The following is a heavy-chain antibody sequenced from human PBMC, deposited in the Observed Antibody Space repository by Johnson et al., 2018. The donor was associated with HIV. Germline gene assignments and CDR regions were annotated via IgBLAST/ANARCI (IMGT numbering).Heavy chain of an antibody. D-gene: IGHD6-25*01. Sequence: VQLVESGGGVVQPGRSLRLSCTASGFTFSSYGMHWVRQAPGKGLEWVAVIWFDGTNKYYADSVKGRFTISRDNSKNTLYLQMNSLRAEDTAVYYCARATDQRLDAFDIWGQGTMVTVSS. CDR3: ARATDQRLDAFDI. CDR2: IWFDGTNK. J-gene: IGHJ3*02. CDR1: GFTFSSYG. V-gene: IGHV3-33*01.